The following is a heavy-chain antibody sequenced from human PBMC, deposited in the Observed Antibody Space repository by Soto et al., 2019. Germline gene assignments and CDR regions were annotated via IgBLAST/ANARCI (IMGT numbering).Heavy chain of an antibody. Sequence: GGSLRLSCAASGFTFSSYGMHWVRQAPGKGLEWVAVISYDGSNKYYADSVKGRFTISRDNSKNTLYLQMNSLRAEDTAVYYCAKTSGYYYYYYMDVWGKGTTVTVSS. D-gene: IGHD6-25*01. V-gene: IGHV3-30*18. CDR2: ISYDGSNK. J-gene: IGHJ6*03. CDR3: AKTSGYYYYYYMDV. CDR1: GFTFSSYG.